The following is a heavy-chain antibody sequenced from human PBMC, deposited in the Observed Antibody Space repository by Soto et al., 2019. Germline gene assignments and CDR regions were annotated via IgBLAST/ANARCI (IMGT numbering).Heavy chain of an antibody. CDR3: ARGLATIGP. Sequence: WTWIRQPPGKGLEWIGYIYYSGRTNYNPSLKSRVTISVDTSKNQFSLKLTSVTAADTPVYYCARGLATIGPWGQGTLVTVSS. CDR2: IYYSGRT. V-gene: IGHV4-59*01. J-gene: IGHJ5*02. D-gene: IGHD5-12*01.